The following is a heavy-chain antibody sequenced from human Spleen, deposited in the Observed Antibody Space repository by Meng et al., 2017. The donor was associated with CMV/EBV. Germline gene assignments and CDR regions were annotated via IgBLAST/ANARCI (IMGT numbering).Heavy chain of an antibody. D-gene: IGHD6-19*01. CDR1: GYSISSGYY. Sequence: SETLSLTCTVSGYSISSGYYWGWIRQPPGKGLEWIGSIYHSGSTYYNPSLKSRVTISVDTSKNQFSLKLSPVTAADTAVYYCARFPLTYSSGWLEDYWGQGTLVTVSS. J-gene: IGHJ4*02. CDR3: ARFPLTYSSGWLEDY. CDR2: IYHSGST. V-gene: IGHV4-38-2*02.